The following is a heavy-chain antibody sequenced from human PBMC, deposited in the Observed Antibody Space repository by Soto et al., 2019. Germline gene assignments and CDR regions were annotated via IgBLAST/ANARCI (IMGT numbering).Heavy chain of an antibody. Sequence: SETLSLTCTVSGGSISSRGYYWGWIRQPPGKGLEWIGTIYYSGSTYYNPSLKSRVTISVDTSKNQFSLKLSSVTAAIYYYGKDVWGQGTTVTVSS. CDR2: IYYSGST. CDR3: V. J-gene: IGHJ6*02. V-gene: IGHV4-39*01. CDR1: GGSISSRGYY.